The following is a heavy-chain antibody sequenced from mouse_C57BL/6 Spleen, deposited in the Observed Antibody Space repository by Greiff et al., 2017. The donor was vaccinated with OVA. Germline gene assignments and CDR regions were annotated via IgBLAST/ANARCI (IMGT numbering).Heavy chain of an antibody. D-gene: IGHD2-1*01. CDR2: ICGDGSS. J-gene: IGHJ4*01. Sequence: VHLVESGPGLVAPSQSLSITCTVSGFSLTSYGVSWVRQPPGKGLEWLGVICGDGSSNYHSALISRLSISKDNSKSQVFLKLNSLQTDDTATYYGAKKKIYYGNYDYAMDYWGQGTSVTVSS. CDR1: GFSLTSYG. V-gene: IGHV2-3*01. CDR3: AKKKIYYGNYDYAMDY.